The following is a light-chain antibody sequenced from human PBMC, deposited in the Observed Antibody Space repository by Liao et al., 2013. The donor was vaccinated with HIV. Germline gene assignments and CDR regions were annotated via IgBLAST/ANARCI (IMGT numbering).Light chain of an antibody. Sequence: SFVLTQPPSVSVAPGKTASITCGGSNIGSKSVHWYQQKPGQAPVLVIYYDTERPSGVPERMSGSKSGNTATLTISRVDAGDEADYYCQVWDRGPALFGGGTKLTVL. CDR3: QVWDRGPAL. CDR2: YDT. V-gene: IGLV3-21*01. CDR1: NIGSKS. J-gene: IGLJ2*01.